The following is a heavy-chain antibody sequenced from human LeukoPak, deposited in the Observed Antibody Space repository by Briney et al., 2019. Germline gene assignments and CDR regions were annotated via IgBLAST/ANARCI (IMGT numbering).Heavy chain of an antibody. CDR3: ASPRSGYRYTFDY. V-gene: IGHV4-4*09. CDR2: ISTSGST. D-gene: IGHD3-22*01. Sequence: SETLSLTCAVTAASISNYYWSWIRQAPGKGLEWIGYISTSGSTNYNPSLKSRVSISLDTSKNRFSLNLNFVTAADTAVYYCASPRSGYRYTFDYWGQGALVTVSS. J-gene: IGHJ4*02. CDR1: AASISNYY.